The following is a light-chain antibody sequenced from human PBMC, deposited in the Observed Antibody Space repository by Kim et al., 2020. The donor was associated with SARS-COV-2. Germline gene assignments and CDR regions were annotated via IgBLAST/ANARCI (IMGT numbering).Light chain of an antibody. Sequence: ASVGDRVTITCQASQDIGNYLSLFVQKPGKAPKLLVYDASDLQTGVPLRFSGSGSETHFTFTINSLQPEDIGTYYCLHYENLPFSFGQGTKVDI. CDR1: QDIGNY. V-gene: IGKV1-33*01. J-gene: IGKJ2*03. CDR2: DAS. CDR3: LHYENLPFS.